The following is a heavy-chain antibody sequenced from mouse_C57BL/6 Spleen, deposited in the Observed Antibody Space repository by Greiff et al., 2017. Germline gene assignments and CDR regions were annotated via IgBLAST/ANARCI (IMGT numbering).Heavy chain of an antibody. J-gene: IGHJ3*01. CDR2: IYPGSGST. V-gene: IGHV1-55*01. CDR1: GYTFTSYW. D-gene: IGHD2-4*01. CDR3: ARDIYYDYAGFAY. Sequence: QVQLQQPGAELVKPGASVKMSCKASGYTFTSYWITWVKQRPGQGLEWIGDIYPGSGSTNYNEKFKSKATLTVDTSSSTAYMQLSSLTSEDSAVYYCARDIYYDYAGFAYWGQGTLVTVSA.